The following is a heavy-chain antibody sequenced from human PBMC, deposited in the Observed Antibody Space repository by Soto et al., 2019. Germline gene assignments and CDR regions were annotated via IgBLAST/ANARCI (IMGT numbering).Heavy chain of an antibody. CDR3: AKIAVAGDTYCYNMDV. CDR1: GFTFSTCC. CDR2: MSYNGSNK. Sequence: GSLRLSCAALGFTFSTCCMHWVRPAPGKGLEWVALMSYNGSNKFYADSVKGRFTVSRDNSKNTLYLQMNSLRPEDTAVYYCAKIAVAGDTYCYNMDVWGQGTTVTVSS. J-gene: IGHJ6*02. V-gene: IGHV3-30*18. D-gene: IGHD6-19*01.